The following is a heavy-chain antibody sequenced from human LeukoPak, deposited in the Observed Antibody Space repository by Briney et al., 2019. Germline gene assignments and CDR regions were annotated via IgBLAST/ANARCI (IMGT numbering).Heavy chain of an antibody. CDR1: GGTFSSYA. D-gene: IGHD6-19*01. J-gene: IGHJ4*02. CDR3: ARAVAGLGDY. V-gene: IGHV1-69*04. CDR2: IIPILGIA. Sequence: GSSVKVSCKASGGTFSSYAISWVRQAPGQGLEWMGRIIPILGIANYAQKFQGRVTITADKSTSTAYMELSNLRSEDTAVYYCARAVAGLGDYWGQGTLVTVSS.